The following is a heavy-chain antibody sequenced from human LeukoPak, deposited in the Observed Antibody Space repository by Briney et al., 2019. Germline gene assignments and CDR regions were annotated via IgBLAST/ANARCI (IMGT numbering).Heavy chain of an antibody. Sequence: PSGTLSLTCAVSGGSISSSNWWSWVRQPPGKGLEWIREIYHSGSTNYNPSLKSRVTISVDKSKNQFSLKLSSVTAADTAVYYCARDLAVYCGGDCYSGWFDPWGQGTLVTVSS. D-gene: IGHD2-21*02. CDR1: GGSISSSNW. J-gene: IGHJ5*02. CDR3: ARDLAVYCGGDCYSGWFDP. CDR2: IYHSGST. V-gene: IGHV4-4*02.